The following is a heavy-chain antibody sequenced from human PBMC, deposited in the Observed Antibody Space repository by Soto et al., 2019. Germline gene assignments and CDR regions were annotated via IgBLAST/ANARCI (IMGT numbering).Heavy chain of an antibody. V-gene: IGHV3-23*01. Sequence: GGSLRLSCAASGFTFSSYAMSWVRQAPGKGLEWVSAISGSGGSTYYADSVKGRFTISRDNSKNTLYLQMNSLRAEDTAVYYCAKKGADYYDSSGPEDYWGQGTLVTVSS. CDR3: AKKGADYYDSSGPEDY. CDR2: ISGSGGST. D-gene: IGHD3-22*01. J-gene: IGHJ4*02. CDR1: GFTFSSYA.